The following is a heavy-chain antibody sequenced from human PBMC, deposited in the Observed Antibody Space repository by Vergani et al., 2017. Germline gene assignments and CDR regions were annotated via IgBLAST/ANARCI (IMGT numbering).Heavy chain of an antibody. Sequence: EVQLVESGGGLVQPGGSLRLSCAASGFTFSSYWMSWVRQAPGKGLEWVANIKQDGSGKYYVDSVKGRFTISRDNAKNSLYLQMNSLRAEDTAVYYCARDLGGAYPAADYWGQGTLVTVSS. CDR1: GFTFSSYW. V-gene: IGHV3-7*03. J-gene: IGHJ4*02. CDR2: IKQDGSGK. CDR3: ARDLGGAYPAADY. D-gene: IGHD2-21*01.